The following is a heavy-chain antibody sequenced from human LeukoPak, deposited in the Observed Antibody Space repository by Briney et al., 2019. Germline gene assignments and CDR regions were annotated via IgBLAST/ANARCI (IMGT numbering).Heavy chain of an antibody. Sequence: SETLSLTCTVSGGSISSSSYYWGWIRRPPGKGLEWIGSIYYSGSTYYNPSLKGRVTISVDTSKNQFSLKLSSVTAADTAVYYCARRGPFFDYWGQGTLVTVSS. CDR3: ARRGPFFDY. V-gene: IGHV4-39*01. CDR2: IYYSGST. J-gene: IGHJ4*02. CDR1: GGSISSSSYY.